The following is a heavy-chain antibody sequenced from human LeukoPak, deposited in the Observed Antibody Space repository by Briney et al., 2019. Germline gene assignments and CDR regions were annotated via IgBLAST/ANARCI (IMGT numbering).Heavy chain of an antibody. Sequence: ASVKVSCKASGYTFTNYGISWVRQAPGQGLEWMGWISAYNGNTNYAQKLQGRVTMTTDTSTSTAYMELRSLRSDDTAVYYCATEYSSSSLYYYYGMDVWGQGTTVTVSS. V-gene: IGHV1-18*01. CDR3: ATEYSSSSLYYYYGMDV. CDR2: ISAYNGNT. J-gene: IGHJ6*02. CDR1: GYTFTNYG. D-gene: IGHD6-6*01.